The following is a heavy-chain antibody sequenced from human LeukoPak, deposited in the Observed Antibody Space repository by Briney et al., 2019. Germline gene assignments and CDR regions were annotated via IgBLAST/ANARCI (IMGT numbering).Heavy chain of an antibody. V-gene: IGHV1-18*01. CDR2: ISAYNGNT. CDR1: GYTFTSYG. J-gene: IGHJ6*02. CDR3: ARVYSSGWYLSGMDV. D-gene: IGHD6-19*01. Sequence: ASVKVSCKASGYTFTSYGISWVRQAPGQGLEWMGWISAYNGNTNYAQKLQGRVTMTTDTSTSTAYMEPRSLRSDDTAVYYCARVYSSGWYLSGMDVWGQGTTVTVSS.